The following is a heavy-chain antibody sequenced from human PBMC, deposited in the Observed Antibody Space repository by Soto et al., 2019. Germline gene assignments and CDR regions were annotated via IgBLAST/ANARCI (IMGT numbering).Heavy chain of an antibody. D-gene: IGHD3-10*01. CDR3: ARVLGFGEDPGSLPHDY. CDR2: ISAYNGNT. J-gene: IGHJ4*02. CDR1: GYTFTSYG. Sequence: QVQLVQSGAEVKKPGASVKVSCKASGYTFTSYGISWVRQAPGQGLEWMGWISAYNGNTNYAQKPQGRVTMTTDTSTSTVYMELRSLRSDDTAVYYCARVLGFGEDPGSLPHDYWGQGTLVTVSS. V-gene: IGHV1-18*01.